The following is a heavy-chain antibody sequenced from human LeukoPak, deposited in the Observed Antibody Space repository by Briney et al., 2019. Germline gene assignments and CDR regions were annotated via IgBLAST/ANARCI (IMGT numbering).Heavy chain of an antibody. CDR2: INHSGST. Sequence: SETLSLTCAVYGGSFSGYYWSWIRQPPGKGLEWIGEINHSGSTNYNPSLKSRVTISVDTSKNQFSLKLSSVTAADTAVYYCARGRSHIVVVTAIRPFDYRGQGTLVTVSS. D-gene: IGHD2-21*02. J-gene: IGHJ4*02. V-gene: IGHV4-34*01. CDR3: ARGRSHIVVVTAIRPFDY. CDR1: GGSFSGYY.